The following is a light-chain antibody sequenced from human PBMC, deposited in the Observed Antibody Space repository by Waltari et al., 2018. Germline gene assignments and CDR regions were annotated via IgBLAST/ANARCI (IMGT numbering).Light chain of an antibody. CDR3: NSYAGSSSWV. Sequence: QSALTQPASVSGSPGQSITISCTGTSSDVGFYNYVSWYQQHPGKAPNLMIYDVSWRPSGVSNRFSGSKSANTASLTISGLQAEDEADYYCNSYAGSSSWVFGGGTKLTVL. J-gene: IGLJ3*02. CDR2: DVS. V-gene: IGLV2-14*01. CDR1: SSDVGFYNY.